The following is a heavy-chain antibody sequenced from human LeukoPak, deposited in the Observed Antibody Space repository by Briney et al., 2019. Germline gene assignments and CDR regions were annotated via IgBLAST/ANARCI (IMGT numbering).Heavy chain of an antibody. CDR1: GYTFTGYY. D-gene: IGHD6-19*01. V-gene: IGHV1-2*02. J-gene: IGHJ1*01. CDR3: ARDPAGPLIYFQH. Sequence: GASVKVSCKASGYTFTGYYMHWVRQAPGQGLEWMGWINPNSGGTNYAQKFQGRVTMTRDTYISTAYMELSRLRSDDTAVYYCARDPAGPLIYFQHWGQGTLVTVSS. CDR2: INPNSGGT.